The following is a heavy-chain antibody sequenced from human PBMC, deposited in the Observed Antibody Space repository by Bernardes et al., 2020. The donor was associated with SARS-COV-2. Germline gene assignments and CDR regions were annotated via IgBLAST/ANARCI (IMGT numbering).Heavy chain of an antibody. Sequence: SETLSLTCTVSGGSISSYYWSWIRQPPGKGLEWIGYIYYSGSTNYNPSLKSRVTISVDTSKNQFSLKLSSVTAADTAVYYCAREVVVVPAARVHNWFDPWGQGTLVTVSS. CDR2: IYYSGST. J-gene: IGHJ5*02. V-gene: IGHV4-59*01. D-gene: IGHD2-2*01. CDR3: AREVVVVPAARVHNWFDP. CDR1: GGSISSYY.